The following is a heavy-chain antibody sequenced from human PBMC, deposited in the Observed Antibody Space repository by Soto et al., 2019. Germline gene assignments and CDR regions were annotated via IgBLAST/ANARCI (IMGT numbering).Heavy chain of an antibody. Sequence: SETLSLTCTVSGGSISSGGYYWSWIRQHPGKGLEWIGYIYYSGSTYYNPSLKSRVTISVDTSKNQFSLKPSSVTAADTAVYYCARERIAVAGPYYYGMDVWGQGTTVTVSS. V-gene: IGHV4-31*03. CDR2: IYYSGST. CDR3: ARERIAVAGPYYYGMDV. D-gene: IGHD6-19*01. J-gene: IGHJ6*02. CDR1: GGSISSGGYY.